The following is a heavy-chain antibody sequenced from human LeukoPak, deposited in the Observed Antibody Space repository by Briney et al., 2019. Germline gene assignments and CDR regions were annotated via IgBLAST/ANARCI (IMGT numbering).Heavy chain of an antibody. CDR2: IYSRGGT. D-gene: IGHD1-7*01. J-gene: IGHJ4*02. V-gene: IGHV3-53*01. Sequence: PGGSLRLSCAASGLTVSINYMSWVRQAPGKGLEWVSAIYSRGGTSYADSVKGRFSISRDNSKNTVYLQMNSLRAEDTAVYYCARWATGTTTGPFDYWGQGCLVTVSS. CDR3: ARWATGTTTGPFDY. CDR1: GLTVSINY.